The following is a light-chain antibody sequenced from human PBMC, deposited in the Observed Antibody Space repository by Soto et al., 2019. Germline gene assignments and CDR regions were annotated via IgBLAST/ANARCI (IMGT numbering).Light chain of an antibody. CDR2: GAS. CDR3: QQYYSSWT. CDR1: QSISSTF. V-gene: IGKV3-20*01. J-gene: IGKJ1*01. Sequence: EIVLTQSPGTLSLSPGERVTLSCRASQSISSTFLAWYQHKPGQAPRVIIYGASRRATGIPDRFSGSGSGTDFTLTISRLEPEDFALYYCQQYYSSWTFGPGTKVE.